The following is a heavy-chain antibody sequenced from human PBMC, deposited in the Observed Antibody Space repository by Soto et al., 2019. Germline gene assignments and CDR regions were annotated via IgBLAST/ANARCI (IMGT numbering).Heavy chain of an antibody. V-gene: IGHV1-69*13. CDR1: GGTFSSYA. CDR3: ASGHFTIFGVVIKVGAFDI. D-gene: IGHD3-3*01. CDR2: IIPIFGTA. Sequence: SVKVSFKASGGTFSSYAISWLRQAPGQGLEWMGGIIPIFGTANYAQKFQGRVTITADESTSTAYMELSSLRSEDTAVYYCASGHFTIFGVVIKVGAFDIWGQGTMVTVSS. J-gene: IGHJ3*02.